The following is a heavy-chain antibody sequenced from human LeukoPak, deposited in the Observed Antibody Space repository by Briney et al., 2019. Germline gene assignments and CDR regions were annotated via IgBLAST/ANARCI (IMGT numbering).Heavy chain of an antibody. CDR2: IYYSGST. D-gene: IGHD5-24*01. J-gene: IGHJ4*02. Sequence: SQTLSLTCTVSGGSISSGDYYWSWIRQPPGKGLEWIGYIYYSGSTYYNPSLKSRVTISVDMSKNQFSLKLSSVTAADTAVYYCARGDGYNYFDYWGQGTLVTVSS. CDR1: GGSISSGDYY. V-gene: IGHV4-30-4*01. CDR3: ARGDGYNYFDY.